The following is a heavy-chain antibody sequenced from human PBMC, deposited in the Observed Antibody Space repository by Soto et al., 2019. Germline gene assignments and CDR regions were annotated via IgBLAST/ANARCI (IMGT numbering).Heavy chain of an antibody. D-gene: IGHD1-1*01. CDR2: ISGSGGST. V-gene: IGHV3-23*01. Sequence: GGSLRLSCAASGFTFSSYAMSWVRQAPGKGLEWVSAISGSGGSTYYADSVKGRFTIPRDNSKNTLYLQMNSLRAEDTAVYYCAKGGYGPYYYYYGMDVWGQGTTVTVSS. CDR3: AKGGYGPYYYYYGMDV. J-gene: IGHJ6*02. CDR1: GFTFSSYA.